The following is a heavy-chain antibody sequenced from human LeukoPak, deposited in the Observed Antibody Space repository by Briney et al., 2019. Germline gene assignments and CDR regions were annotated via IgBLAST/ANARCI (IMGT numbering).Heavy chain of an antibody. J-gene: IGHJ4*02. CDR3: ARQPRFGVVTD. D-gene: IGHD3-3*01. CDR1: GYRFTSYW. CDR2: IYPGDSDT. Sequence: GESLKISFKGSGYRFTSYWIGWVRPMPGKGLEWMGIIYPGDSDTRYSPSFQGQVTISADKSTTTAYLQWSSLKASDTAMYYCARQPRFGVVTDWGQGTLVTVSS. V-gene: IGHV5-51*01.